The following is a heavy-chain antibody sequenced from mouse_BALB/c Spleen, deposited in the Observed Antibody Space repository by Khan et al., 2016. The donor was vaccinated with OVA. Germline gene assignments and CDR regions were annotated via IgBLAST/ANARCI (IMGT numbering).Heavy chain of an antibody. D-gene: IGHD2-2*01. Sequence: QVQLKESGPGLVAPSQSLSITCTVSGFSLTSFGVYWVRQPPGKGLEWLGVIWADGTTNYNSARMSRLSISKDNSKGQVFLNMNSLQTDDTAIYYCARDGYDFDYWGQGTTLTVSS. CDR3: ARDGYDFDY. CDR2: IWADGTT. J-gene: IGHJ2*01. CDR1: GFSLTSFG. V-gene: IGHV2-9*02.